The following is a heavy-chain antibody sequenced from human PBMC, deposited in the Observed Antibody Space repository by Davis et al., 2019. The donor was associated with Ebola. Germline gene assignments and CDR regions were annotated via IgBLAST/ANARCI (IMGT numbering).Heavy chain of an antibody. CDR1: GFTFDDYA. V-gene: IGHV3-9*01. J-gene: IGHJ4*02. CDR2: ISWNSGSI. Sequence: SLKISCAASGFTFDDYAMHWVRQAPGKGLEWVSGISWNSGSIGYADSVKGRFTISRDNAKNSLYLQMNSLRAEDTALYYCARGGRGYHFDYWGQGTLVTVSS. CDR3: ARGGRGYHFDY. D-gene: IGHD3-16*02.